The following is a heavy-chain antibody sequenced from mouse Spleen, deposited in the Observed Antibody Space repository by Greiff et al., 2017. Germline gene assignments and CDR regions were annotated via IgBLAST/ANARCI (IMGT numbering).Heavy chain of an antibody. V-gene: IGHV1-64*01. CDR3: ARGGYGNYVDY. CDR2: IHPNSGST. Sequence: QVQLKESGAELVKPGASVKLSCKASGYTFTSYWMHWVKQRPGQGLEWIGMIHPNSGSTNYNEKFKSKATLTVDKSSSTAYMQLSSLTSEDSAVYYCARGGYGNYVDYWGQGTTLTVSS. D-gene: IGHD2-1*01. CDR1: GYTFTSYW. J-gene: IGHJ2*01.